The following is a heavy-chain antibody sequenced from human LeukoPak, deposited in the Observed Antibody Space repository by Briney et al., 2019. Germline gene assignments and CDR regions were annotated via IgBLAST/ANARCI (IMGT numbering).Heavy chain of an antibody. CDR1: GFTFHDYH. V-gene: IGHV3-11*01. CDR2: ISSSGSTI. J-gene: IGHJ4*02. Sequence: GSPRISRATSGFTFHDYHIEWIRQGPGKGVEGGSYISSSGSTIYYADSVKGRFTISRDNAKNSLYLQMNSLRAEDTAVYYCARTQELVLGLFDYWGQGTLVTVSS. CDR3: ARTQELVLGLFDY. D-gene: IGHD6-13*01.